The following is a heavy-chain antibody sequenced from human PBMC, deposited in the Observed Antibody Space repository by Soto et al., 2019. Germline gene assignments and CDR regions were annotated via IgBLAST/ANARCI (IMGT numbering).Heavy chain of an antibody. Sequence: ASVKVSCKASGYTFTSYGISWVRQAPGQGLEWMGWISAYNGNTNYAQKLQGRVTMTTDTSTSTAYMELRSLRSDDTAVYYCARANFIWGNYYGMDVWGQGTTVTVSS. CDR2: ISAYNGNT. V-gene: IGHV1-18*01. J-gene: IGHJ6*02. CDR3: ARANFIWGNYYGMDV. D-gene: IGHD7-27*01. CDR1: GYTFTSYG.